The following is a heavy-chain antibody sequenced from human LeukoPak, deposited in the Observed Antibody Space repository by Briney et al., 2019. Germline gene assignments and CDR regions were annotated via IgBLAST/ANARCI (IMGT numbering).Heavy chain of an antibody. D-gene: IGHD3-10*01. J-gene: IGHJ3*02. V-gene: IGHV4-59*01. CDR2: IYYSGST. CDR3: ASFPPYMDRNDGFDI. Sequence: SETLSLTCTVSGGSISSYYWSWIRQPPGKGLEWIGYIYYSGSTNYNPSLKSRVTISVDTSKNQFSLKLSSVTAADTAVYYCASFPPYMDRNDGFDIWGQGTMVTVSS. CDR1: GGSISSYY.